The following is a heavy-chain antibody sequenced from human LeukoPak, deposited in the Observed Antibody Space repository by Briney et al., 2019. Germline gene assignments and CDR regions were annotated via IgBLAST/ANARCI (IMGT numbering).Heavy chain of an antibody. CDR3: ARAAPHEYSYGRPFDY. CDR2: IYYSGST. D-gene: IGHD5-18*01. CDR1: GGSISSGGYY. Sequence: KPSETLSLTCTVSGGSISSGGYYWSWIRQPPGKGLEWIGYIYYSGSTNYNPSLKSRVTISVDTSKNQFSLKLSSVTAADTAVYYCARAAPHEYSYGRPFDYWGQGTLVTVSS. J-gene: IGHJ4*02. V-gene: IGHV4-61*08.